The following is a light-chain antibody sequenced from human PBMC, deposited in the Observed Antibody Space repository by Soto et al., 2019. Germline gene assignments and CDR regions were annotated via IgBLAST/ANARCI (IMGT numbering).Light chain of an antibody. CDR3: CSYAGSYNYV. J-gene: IGLJ1*01. CDR2: DVI. V-gene: IGLV2-11*01. Sequence: QSSLAQPHSVSGSPGQSVTISCTGTSSDVGGYNFVSWYQQHPGKAPKLMIYDVIKRPSGVPDRFSGSKSGNTASLTISGLQAEDEADYYCCSYAGSYNYVFGTGTKVTVL. CDR1: SSDVGGYNF.